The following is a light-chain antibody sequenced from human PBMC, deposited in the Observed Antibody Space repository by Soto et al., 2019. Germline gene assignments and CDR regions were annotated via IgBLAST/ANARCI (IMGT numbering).Light chain of an antibody. V-gene: IGKV1-39*01. CDR2: AAS. CDR3: QQSYRTLSIT. CDR1: ENIARH. Sequence: DIQMTQSPCSLSASVGDRITITCRASENIARHLNWYQQKPGKAPNLLIYAASNLQNGVPLRFRGGGSGTDFTLTISNLQPEDFATYYCQQSYRTLSITFGQGTRLEIK. J-gene: IGKJ5*01.